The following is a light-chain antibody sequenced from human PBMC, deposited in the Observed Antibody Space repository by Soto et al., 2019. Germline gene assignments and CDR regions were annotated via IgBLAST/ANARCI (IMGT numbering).Light chain of an antibody. CDR2: DAS. CDR3: QQGYSTPWT. V-gene: IGKV1-13*02. CDR1: QGISGA. J-gene: IGKJ1*01. Sequence: AIQLTQSPSSLSASVGDRVTITCRASQGISGALAWYQQKPGRAPTLLIYDASSLESGVPSRFSGSESGTDFTLTISSLQAEDFATYYCQQGYSTPWTFGQGTKVDI.